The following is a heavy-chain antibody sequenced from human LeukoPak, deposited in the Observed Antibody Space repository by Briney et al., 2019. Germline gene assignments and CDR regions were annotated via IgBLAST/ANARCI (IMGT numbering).Heavy chain of an antibody. CDR3: ARVRLMVYATDAFDI. J-gene: IGHJ3*02. CDR1: GFTFSSYA. Sequence: GGSLRLSCAASGFTFSSYAMHWVRQAPGKGLEWVAVISYDGSNKYYADSVKGRFTISRDNSKNTLYLQMNSLRAEDTAVYYCARVRLMVYATDAFDIWGQGTMVTASS. D-gene: IGHD2-8*01. V-gene: IGHV3-30*01. CDR2: ISYDGSNK.